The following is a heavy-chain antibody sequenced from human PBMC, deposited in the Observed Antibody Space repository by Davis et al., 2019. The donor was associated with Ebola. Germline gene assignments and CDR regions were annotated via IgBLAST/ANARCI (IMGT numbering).Heavy chain of an antibody. CDR3: AKDRLRYYDSSGYSHFDY. D-gene: IGHD3-22*01. V-gene: IGHV3-30*18. Sequence: PGGSLRLSCAASGFTFSSYGMHWVRQAPGKGLEWVAVISYDGSNKYYADSVKGRFTISRDNSKNTLYLQMNSLRAEDTAVYYCAKDRLRYYDSSGYSHFDYWGQGTLVTVSS. J-gene: IGHJ4*02. CDR2: ISYDGSNK. CDR1: GFTFSSYG.